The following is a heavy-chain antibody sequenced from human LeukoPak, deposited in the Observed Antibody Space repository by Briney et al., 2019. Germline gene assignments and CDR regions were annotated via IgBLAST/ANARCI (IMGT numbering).Heavy chain of an antibody. CDR1: GGSISSYY. V-gene: IGHV4-4*07. J-gene: IGHJ4*02. Sequence: SETLSLTCTVSGGSISSYYWSWIRQPAGKGLEWIGRIYTSGSTNYNPSLKSRVTMSVDTSKNQFSLKLSSVTAADTAVYYCARKRITIFGVVIHVYYFDYWGQGTLVTVSS. CDR3: ARKRITIFGVVIHVYYFDY. CDR2: IYTSGST. D-gene: IGHD3-3*01.